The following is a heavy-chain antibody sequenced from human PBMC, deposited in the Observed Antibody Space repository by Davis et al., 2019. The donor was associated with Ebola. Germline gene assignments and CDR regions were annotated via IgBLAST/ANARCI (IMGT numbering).Heavy chain of an antibody. CDR2: ITSSCLI. Sequence: GGPLRPSCAAFGSTFSTYSMNWVRQAPGKGLEWISYITSSCLIHLADSVRGRFTISRDNAKNSLYLQLNSLRDEDTAVYYCAREARYAIGVNDYWGQGTLVTDSS. D-gene: IGHD3-3*01. CDR3: AREARYAIGVNDY. CDR1: GSTFSTYS. J-gene: IGHJ4*02. V-gene: IGHV3-48*02.